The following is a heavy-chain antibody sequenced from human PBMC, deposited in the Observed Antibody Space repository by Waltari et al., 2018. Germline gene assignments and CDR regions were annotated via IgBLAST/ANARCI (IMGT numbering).Heavy chain of an antibody. Sequence: EVKVVESGGGLVQPGRSLRLSCTGSGFSFDNFAMHWVRQAPGKGLGWVSGISLDSRAIGYAESVRGRFTISRDNARNSVYLQMNSLRSEDMALYYCAKGVSSWYSFGMDVWGQGTTVTVSS. D-gene: IGHD6-13*01. CDR2: ISLDSRAI. CDR3: AKGVSSWYSFGMDV. V-gene: IGHV3-9*03. CDR1: GFSFDNFA. J-gene: IGHJ6*02.